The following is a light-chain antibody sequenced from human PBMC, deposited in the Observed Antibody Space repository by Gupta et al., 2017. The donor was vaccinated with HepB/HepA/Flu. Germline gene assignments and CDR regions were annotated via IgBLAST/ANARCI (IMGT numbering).Light chain of an antibody. CDR1: QSVSSN. CDR2: GAS. V-gene: IGKV3-15*01. CDR3: QQDNNLQT. Sequence: EIVMTQSPATLSVSPGERATRSCRASQSVSSNLAWYQQKPGQAPRLLIYGASNSANGIPDRFSGSGSGTEFTLTSSRRQYEDFAVYYWQQDNNLQTFGEGTKVEIK. J-gene: IGKJ1*01.